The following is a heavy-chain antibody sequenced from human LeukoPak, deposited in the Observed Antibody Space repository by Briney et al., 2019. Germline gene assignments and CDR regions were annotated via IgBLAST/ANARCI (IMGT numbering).Heavy chain of an antibody. D-gene: IGHD5-18*01. CDR3: VRALGHGNTAIVTH. CDR2: IDRTDGST. Sequence: GASVKVSCKASGYTFTSYYMHWVRQAPGQGLEWMGIIDRTDGSTSYAHKYQGRDTMTRDTSTHTEYMELSSLRSEDTAVYYCVRALGHGNTAIVTHWGQGTLVSVSS. CDR1: GYTFTSYY. J-gene: IGHJ4*02. V-gene: IGHV1-46*03.